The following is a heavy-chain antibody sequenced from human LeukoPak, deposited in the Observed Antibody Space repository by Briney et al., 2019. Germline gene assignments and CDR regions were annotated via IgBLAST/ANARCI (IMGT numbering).Heavy chain of an antibody. J-gene: IGHJ4*02. CDR1: GFTFSDYN. V-gene: IGHV3-21*06. D-gene: IGHD6-19*01. Sequence: GGSLRLSCAASGFTFSDYNMNWVRQAPGKGLEWVSSISSSATYIYYADSVKGRFTISRDNAKTSLSLQMNSLRAEDTAVYYCAARGYSSGWLVFDYWGQGTLVTVSS. CDR2: ISSSATYI. CDR3: AARGYSSGWLVFDY.